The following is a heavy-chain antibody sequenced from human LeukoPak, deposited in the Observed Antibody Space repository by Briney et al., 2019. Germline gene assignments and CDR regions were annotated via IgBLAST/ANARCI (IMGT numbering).Heavy chain of an antibody. CDR2: IYTSGST. J-gene: IGHJ4*02. D-gene: IGHD2-21*02. V-gene: IGHV4-4*07. CDR1: GGSISSYY. Sequence: PSETLSLTCTVSGGSISSYYWSWIRQPAGKGLEWIGRIYTSGSTNYNASLKSRVSMSVDTSKNQFSLNLNSVTAADTAVYFCASGPWVTPFDYWGQGTLVPVSS. CDR3: ASGPWVTPFDY.